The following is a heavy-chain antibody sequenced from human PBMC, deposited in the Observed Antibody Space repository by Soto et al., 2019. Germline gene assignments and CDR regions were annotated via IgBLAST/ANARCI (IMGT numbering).Heavy chain of an antibody. CDR2: IHPNGGST. V-gene: IGHV1-46*01. Sequence: QVQLVQSGAEVKKPGASVNVSCKASGYTFSSYYIHWLRQAPGQGLEWIGIIHPNGGSTNYELNSQGSLTVNRDTSTATVYMALSALTSDDTAMYWGARGLGLGDCWGQGTLVTVSS. J-gene: IGHJ4*02. D-gene: IGHD3-9*01. CDR1: GYTFSSYY. CDR3: ARGLGLGDC.